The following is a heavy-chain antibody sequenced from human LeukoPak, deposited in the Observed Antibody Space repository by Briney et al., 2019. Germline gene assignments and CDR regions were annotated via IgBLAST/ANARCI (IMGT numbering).Heavy chain of an antibody. V-gene: IGHV1-8*01. CDR3: AREGILTGYYTDTGPWYYFDY. J-gene: IGHJ4*02. CDR1: GYTFTSYD. Sequence: GASVKVSCKASGYTFTSYDINWVRQATGQGLEWMGWMNPNSGNTGYAQKFQGRVTMTRNTSISTAYMELSSLRSEDTAVYYCAREGILTGYYTDTGPWYYFDYWGQGTLVTVSS. CDR2: MNPNSGNT. D-gene: IGHD3-9*01.